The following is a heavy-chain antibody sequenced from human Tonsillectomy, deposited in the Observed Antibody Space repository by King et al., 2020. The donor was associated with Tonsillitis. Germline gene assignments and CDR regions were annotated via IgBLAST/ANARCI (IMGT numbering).Heavy chain of an antibody. CDR3: ARDSGVQGELLDS. J-gene: IGHJ4*02. V-gene: IGHV3-30*01. CDR2: MSPNGGDK. D-gene: IGHD1-26*01. CDR1: GFTFRNYA. Sequence: VQLVESGGGVVQPGRSLRLSCAASGFTFRNYAINWVRQAPVKGLEWGGVMSPNGGDKFYADSVKGRFTLSRDTSKNTVYLQMNSLRTEDPAVYFCARDSGVQGELLDSWGQGTLVTVSS.